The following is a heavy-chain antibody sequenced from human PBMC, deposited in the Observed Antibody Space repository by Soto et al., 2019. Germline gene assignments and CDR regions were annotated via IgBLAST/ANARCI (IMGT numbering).Heavy chain of an antibody. CDR3: ATHENGYYYGSPGNWFDP. J-gene: IGHJ5*02. V-gene: IGHV4-39*01. Sequence: QLQLQESGPGLVKPSETLSLTCTVSGGSISSSSYYWGWIRQPPGKGLEWIGSIYYSGRTYYNPSLKSRVTRSVDTSKNQFSLKLSSVTAADTAVYYCATHENGYYYGSPGNWFDPWGQGTLVTVSS. CDR2: IYYSGRT. D-gene: IGHD3-10*01. CDR1: GGSISSSSYY.